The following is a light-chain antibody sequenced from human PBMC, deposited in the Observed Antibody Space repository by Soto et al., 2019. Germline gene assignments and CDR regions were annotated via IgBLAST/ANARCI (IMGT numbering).Light chain of an antibody. J-gene: IGKJ3*01. CDR1: QGVSSH. CDR2: DAS. V-gene: IGKV3-11*01. Sequence: EIVLTQSPSTLSLTPGERATLSCRASQGVSSHFSWYQQKPGQAPRLLIFDASNMATGISARLSGSGSGTDFTLTISRIEPENFAIYYCQQRSSWPFTFGPGTTVEIK. CDR3: QQRSSWPFT.